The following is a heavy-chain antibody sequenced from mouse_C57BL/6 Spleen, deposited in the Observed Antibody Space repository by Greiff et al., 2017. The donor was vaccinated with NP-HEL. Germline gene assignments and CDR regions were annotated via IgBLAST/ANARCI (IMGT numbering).Heavy chain of an antibody. J-gene: IGHJ1*03. CDR1: EYEFPSHD. Sequence: DVHLVESGGGLVQPGESLKLSCESNEYEFPSHDMSWVRKTPEKRLELVAAINSDGGSTYYPDTMERRFIISRDNTKKTLYLQMSSLRSEDTALYYCARRGGGNHWYFDVWGTGTTVTVSS. D-gene: IGHD1-1*02. CDR3: ARRGGGNHWYFDV. V-gene: IGHV5-2*01. CDR2: INSDGGST.